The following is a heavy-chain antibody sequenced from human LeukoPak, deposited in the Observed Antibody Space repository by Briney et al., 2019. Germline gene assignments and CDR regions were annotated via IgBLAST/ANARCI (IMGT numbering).Heavy chain of an antibody. V-gene: IGHV1-2*06. Sequence: ASVKVSCKASGYTFTGYYMHWVRQAPGQGLEWMGRINPHSGGTNYAQKFQGRVTVTRDTSIRTAYMELSRLRSDATAVYHCAAAPSGSYGVGAFDIWGQGTMVTVSS. CDR1: GYTFTGYY. CDR2: INPHSGGT. J-gene: IGHJ3*02. D-gene: IGHD1-26*01. CDR3: AAAPSGSYGVGAFDI.